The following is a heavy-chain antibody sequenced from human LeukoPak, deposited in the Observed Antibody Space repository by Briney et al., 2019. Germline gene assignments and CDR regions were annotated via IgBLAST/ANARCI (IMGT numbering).Heavy chain of an antibody. D-gene: IGHD5-12*01. J-gene: IGHJ4*02. Sequence: GGSLRPSCAASGFTFSNFAMSWVRQAPGKGLEWVSAISGSGGNIYHADSVKGRFTISRDNSKNTLYLQVSSLRAEDTAVYYCAKDRGSSGYDFEDSWGQGILVTVSS. CDR3: AKDRGSSGYDFEDS. V-gene: IGHV3-23*01. CDR2: ISGSGGNI. CDR1: GFTFSNFA.